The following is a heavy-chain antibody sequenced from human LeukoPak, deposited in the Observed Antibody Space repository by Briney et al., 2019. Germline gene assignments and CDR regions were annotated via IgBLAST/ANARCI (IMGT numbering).Heavy chain of an antibody. V-gene: IGHV1-18*01. D-gene: IGHD1-26*01. J-gene: IGHJ3*01. CDR2: ISVYNGNT. CDR3: ARDPLIEWGLLGDAFDF. Sequence: ASVKVSCKASGYIFTNYGISWVRQAPGQGLEWMGWISVYNGNTNYTHKLQDRVTMTTDTSTNTAYMELRSLRSDDTAIYYCARDPLIEWGLLGDAFDFWGQGTMVTVSS. CDR1: GYIFTNYG.